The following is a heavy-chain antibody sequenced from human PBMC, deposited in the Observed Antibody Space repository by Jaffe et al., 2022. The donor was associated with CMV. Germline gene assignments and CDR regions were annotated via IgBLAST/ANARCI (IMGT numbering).Heavy chain of an antibody. D-gene: IGHD2-15*01. CDR1: GFSLSNARMG. CDR3: ARMGQSGYCSGGSCYPAPGLDAFDI. CDR2: IFSNDEK. V-gene: IGHV2-26*01. J-gene: IGHJ3*02. Sequence: QVTLKESGPVLVKPTETLTLTCTVSGFSLSNARMGVSWIRQPPGKALEWLAHIFSNDEKSYSTSLKSRLTISKDTSKSQVVLTMTNMDPVDTATYYCARMGQSGYCSGGSCYPAPGLDAFDIWGQGTMVTVSS.